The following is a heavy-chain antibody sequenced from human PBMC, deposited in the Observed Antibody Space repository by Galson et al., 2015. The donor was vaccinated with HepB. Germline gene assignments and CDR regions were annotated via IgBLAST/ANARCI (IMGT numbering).Heavy chain of an antibody. D-gene: IGHD4-23*01. CDR3: ATRGIRWQPSWLQIYYFDY. J-gene: IGHJ4*02. Sequence: SVKVSCKVSGYTLTELSMHWVRQAPGKGLEWMGGFDPEDGETIYAQKFQGRVTMTEDTSTDTAYMELSSLRSEDTAVYYCATRGIRWQPSWLQIYYFDYWGQGTLVTVSS. CDR2: FDPEDGET. V-gene: IGHV1-24*01. CDR1: GYTLTELS.